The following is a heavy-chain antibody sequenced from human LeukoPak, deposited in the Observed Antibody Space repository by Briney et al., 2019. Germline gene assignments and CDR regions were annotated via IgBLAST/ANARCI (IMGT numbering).Heavy chain of an antibody. CDR1: GYTFTSYG. CDR3: AKGGVPFYYGSGSYCPA. V-gene: IGHV7-4-1*02. CDR2: INTNTEHP. Sequence: ASVKVSRKASGYTFTSYGISWVRQAPGQGLEWMGWINTNTEHPTYAQGFTGRFVFSLDTSVRTAFLQINSLQTEDTAVYYCAKGGVPFYYGSGSYCPAWGQGTLVTVSS. J-gene: IGHJ5*02. D-gene: IGHD3-10*01.